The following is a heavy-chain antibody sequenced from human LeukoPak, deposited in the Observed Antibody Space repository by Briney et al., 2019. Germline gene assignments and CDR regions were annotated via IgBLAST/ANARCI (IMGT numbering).Heavy chain of an antibody. J-gene: IGHJ4*02. CDR1: GFDFNTFI. Sequence: GGSLRLSCAASGFDFNTFIMHWVRQGPGKGLEWLTFLRAGGPYGTEKFYADSVKGRFTISTDNSKNTLFLQMNSLRPEDTAVYYCATGSSGPPEDFWFDYWGQGTLVTVSS. V-gene: IGHV3-30*02. D-gene: IGHD3-22*01. CDR2: LRAGGPYGTEK. CDR3: ATGSSGPPEDFWFDY.